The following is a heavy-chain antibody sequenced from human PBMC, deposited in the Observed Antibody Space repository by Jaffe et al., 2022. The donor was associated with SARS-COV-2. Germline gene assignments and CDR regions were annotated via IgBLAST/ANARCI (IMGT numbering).Heavy chain of an antibody. V-gene: IGHV1-18*01. CDR2: ISAYNGNT. CDR1: GYTFTSYG. Sequence: QVQLVQSGAEVKKPGASVKVSCKASGYTFTSYGISWVRQAPGQGLEWMGWISAYNGNTNYAQKLQGRVTMTTDTSTSTAYMELRSLRSDDTAVYYCARDGVVVVPAAMGYYYYGMDVWGQGTTVTVSS. CDR3: ARDGVVVVPAAMGYYYYGMDV. D-gene: IGHD2-2*01. J-gene: IGHJ6*02.